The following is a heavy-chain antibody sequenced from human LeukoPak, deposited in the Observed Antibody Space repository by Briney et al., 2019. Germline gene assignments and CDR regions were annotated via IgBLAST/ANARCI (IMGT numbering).Heavy chain of an antibody. CDR2: INPHSGGT. D-gene: IGHD2-2*01. Sequence: ASVKVSCKASGYTFTCYYMHWVRQAPGQGLEWMGWINPHSGGTNYAQKFQRRVTMTRDTSITTAYMALSGLRSDDTAVYYCASLGYGSSTSCPGKWGQGTLVTVSS. J-gene: IGHJ4*02. CDR3: ASLGYGSSTSCPGK. V-gene: IGHV1-2*02. CDR1: GYTFTCYY.